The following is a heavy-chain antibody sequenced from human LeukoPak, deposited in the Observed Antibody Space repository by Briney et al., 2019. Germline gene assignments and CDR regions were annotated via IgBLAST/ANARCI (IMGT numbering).Heavy chain of an antibody. Sequence: PSETLSLTCTVSGGSISSGGYYWSWIRQHPGKGLEWIGYIYYSGSTYYNPSLKSRVTISVDTSKNQFSLKLSSVAAADTAVYYCARDRRGGSSLYYFDYWGQGTLVTVSS. CDR1: GGSISSGGYY. CDR3: ARDRRGGSSLYYFDY. J-gene: IGHJ4*02. CDR2: IYYSGST. V-gene: IGHV4-31*03. D-gene: IGHD6-13*01.